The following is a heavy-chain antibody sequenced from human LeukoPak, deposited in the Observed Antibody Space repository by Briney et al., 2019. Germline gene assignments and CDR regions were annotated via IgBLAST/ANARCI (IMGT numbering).Heavy chain of an antibody. CDR1: GGSISSYY. CDR3: ARHGSDWTFDY. V-gene: IGHV4-59*08. D-gene: IGHD6-19*01. Sequence: PSETLSLTCTVSGGSISSYYWSCIRQPPGKGLEWIGFIDYSGSTNYNPSLKSRVTISVDTSKNQFSLKLSSVTAADTAVYYCARHGSDWTFDYWGQGTLVTVSS. J-gene: IGHJ4*02. CDR2: IDYSGST.